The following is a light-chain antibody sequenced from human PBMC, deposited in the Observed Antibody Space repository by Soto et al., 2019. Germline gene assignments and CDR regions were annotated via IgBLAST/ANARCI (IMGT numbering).Light chain of an antibody. J-gene: IGKJ4*01. CDR1: QSVSSN. Sequence: IVMTQSPATLSVSPGERATLSCRASQSVSSNLAWYQQKPGQAPRLLIYGASTRATGIPARFSGSGSGTEFTLTISSLQSEDFAVYYCQQYNNWPPLFGGGTKVDI. CDR2: GAS. V-gene: IGKV3-15*01. CDR3: QQYNNWPPL.